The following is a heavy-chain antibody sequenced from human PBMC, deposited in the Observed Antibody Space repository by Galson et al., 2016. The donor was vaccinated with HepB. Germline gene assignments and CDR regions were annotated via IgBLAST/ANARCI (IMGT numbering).Heavy chain of an antibody. CDR1: GGTFSSYA. Sequence: SVKVSCKASGGTFSSYAMNWARQAPGQGLEWMGGIIPLYGTTNYAQKFQGRVTITADESTSTAYMELSSLRSEDTAVYYCARETVSNSWYPIYVFSGMDVWGQGTTVTVSS. J-gene: IGHJ6*02. V-gene: IGHV1-69*13. CDR2: IIPLYGTT. D-gene: IGHD2/OR15-2a*01. CDR3: ARETVSNSWYPIYVFSGMDV.